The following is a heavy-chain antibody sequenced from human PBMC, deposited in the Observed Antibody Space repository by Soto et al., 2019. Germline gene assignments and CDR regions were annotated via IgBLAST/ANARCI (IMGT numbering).Heavy chain of an antibody. CDR3: VRESTWLRHYDY. J-gene: IGHJ4*02. CDR1: GFTFSDSW. D-gene: IGHD5-12*01. Sequence: QPGGSLRLSCAASGFTFSDSWMGWVRQAPGKGLEWVANIKQDGSQTPYQGSLRGRFVISRDNTLNTLYLHVTGLRAEDTAVYYCVRESTWLRHYDYWGQGTVVTVSS. V-gene: IGHV3-7*01. CDR2: IKQDGSQT.